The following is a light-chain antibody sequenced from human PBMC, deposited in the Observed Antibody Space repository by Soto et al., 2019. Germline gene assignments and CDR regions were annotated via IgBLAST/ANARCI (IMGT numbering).Light chain of an antibody. J-gene: IGLJ2*01. CDR3: QSYDSSLGGV. CDR1: SSNIGAGYD. Sequence: QSVLTQPPSVSGAPGQRVTISCTGSSSNIGAGYDVHWYQQLPGTAPKLLIYGNTNRPSGVPDRFSGSKSGTSASLAITGLQAEYEADYSCQSYDSSLGGVFGGGTKLTVL. CDR2: GNT. V-gene: IGLV1-40*01.